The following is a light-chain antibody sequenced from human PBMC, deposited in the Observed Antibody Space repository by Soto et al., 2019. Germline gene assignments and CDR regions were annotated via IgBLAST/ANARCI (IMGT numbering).Light chain of an antibody. CDR2: GAS. Sequence: EIVMTQSPATLSVSPGERAALSCRASQSVSSNFAWYQQKPGQAPRLLIYGASTRATGIPARFSGSGSGTEFTLTISSLASEDFAVYYCHQYNNWPYTFGQGTKLEIK. CDR3: HQYNNWPYT. V-gene: IGKV3-15*01. CDR1: QSVSSN. J-gene: IGKJ2*01.